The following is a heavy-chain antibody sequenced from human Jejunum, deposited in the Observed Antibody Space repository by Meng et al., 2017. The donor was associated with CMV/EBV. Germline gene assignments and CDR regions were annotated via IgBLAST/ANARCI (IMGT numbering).Heavy chain of an antibody. Sequence: RSGRVYGSWIRQYTGKGLEWSGYIEEVGSTYRSTSLRSRVNMSIDTSKNSFSLNLNSVTAADTAVYFCARLYGRESLGFFYGMDVWGQGTTVTVSS. CDR1: RSGRVY. D-gene: IGHD3-10*01. V-gene: IGHV4-61*03. CDR2: IEEVGST. CDR3: ARLYGRESLGFFYGMDV. J-gene: IGHJ6*02.